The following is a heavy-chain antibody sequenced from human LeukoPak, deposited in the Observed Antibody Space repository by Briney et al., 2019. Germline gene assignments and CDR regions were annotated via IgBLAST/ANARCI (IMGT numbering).Heavy chain of an antibody. J-gene: IGHJ4*02. Sequence: KSAETLSLTCAVYGGSFSGYYWSWIRQPPGKGLEWIGEINHSGSTNYNPSLESRVTISVDTSKNQFSLKLSSVTAADTAVYYCARDYGDYAFDYWGQGTLVTVSS. CDR3: ARDYGDYAFDY. D-gene: IGHD4-17*01. CDR1: GGSFSGYY. CDR2: INHSGST. V-gene: IGHV4-34*01.